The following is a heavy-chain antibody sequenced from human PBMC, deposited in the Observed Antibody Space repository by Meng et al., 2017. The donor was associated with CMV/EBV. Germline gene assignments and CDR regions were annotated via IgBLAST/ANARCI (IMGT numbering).Heavy chain of an antibody. D-gene: IGHD3-10*01. CDR1: GGSLSSDY. CDR2: IYPSGST. V-gene: IGHV4-4*07. CDR3: ARVGPGGRGDLDY. Sequence: WTGSGGSLSSDYWSWHRKPAGKGQGWIGRIYPSGSTNYNPSLKSRVTMSVDTSKNQFSLKRSSVTAADTAVYYCARVGPGGRGDLDYWGQGTLVTVSS. J-gene: IGHJ4*02.